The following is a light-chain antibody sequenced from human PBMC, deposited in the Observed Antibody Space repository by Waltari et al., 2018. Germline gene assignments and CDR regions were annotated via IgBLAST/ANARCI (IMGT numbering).Light chain of an antibody. V-gene: IGLV3-21*01. CDR2: YDD. J-gene: IGLJ3*02. CDR1: KIGGKS. Sequence: SYVLTQPPSVSVAPGETARIPCGGHKIGGKSGHWDQQKAGQAPVLVIYYDDGRPSGIPERFSGSNSGNTATLSISRVEAGDEADYFCQVWDVTGDRVFGGGTQLTVL. CDR3: QVWDVTGDRV.